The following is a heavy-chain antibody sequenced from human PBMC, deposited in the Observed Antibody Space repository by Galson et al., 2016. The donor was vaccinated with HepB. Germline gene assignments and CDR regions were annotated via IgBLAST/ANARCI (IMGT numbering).Heavy chain of an antibody. CDR3: ARASVGIRGGNWFDP. CDR1: GGPLKGGHFS. Sequence: TLSLTCGVSGGPLKGGHFSWSWIRHFPGKGLEWIGHAYQSGTTHYNPALRSRITISADWARNHFSLNLTSVTAADTAVYYCARASVGIRGGNWFDPWGQGILVTVSS. D-gene: IGHD3-10*01. CDR2: AYQSGTT. J-gene: IGHJ5*02. V-gene: IGHV4-30-2*06.